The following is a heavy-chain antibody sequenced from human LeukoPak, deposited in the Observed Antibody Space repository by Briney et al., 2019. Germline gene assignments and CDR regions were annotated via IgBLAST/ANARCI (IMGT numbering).Heavy chain of an antibody. D-gene: IGHD2-15*01. CDR3: AKNGGSQCYSHFDS. V-gene: IGHV3-23*01. Sequence: GGSLRLSCAASGFTFSSYAMSWVRQAPGKALEWVSGTSGSGGSTYYAGSVKGRFTISRDNPKNTLYLQMNSLRVEDAAVYYCAKNGGSQCYSHFDSWGQGTLVTVSS. CDR2: TSGSGGST. CDR1: GFTFSSYA. J-gene: IGHJ4*02.